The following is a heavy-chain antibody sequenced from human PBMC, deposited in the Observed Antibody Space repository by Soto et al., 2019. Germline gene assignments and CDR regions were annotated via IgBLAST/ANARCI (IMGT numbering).Heavy chain of an antibody. V-gene: IGHV3-11*01. Sequence: QVQLVESGGGLVQPGGSLRLSCAASGFTFGDYEMSWIRQAAGQGPEWVSFLSRSGNTIYYADSVKGRFSISRDIAENSLYLQRESLRGEDKATDLCARSRGWYEADAFEMGGQGTRVTVSA. CDR2: LSRSGNTI. CDR1: GFTFGDYE. D-gene: IGHD6-19*01. J-gene: IGHJ3*02. CDR3: ARSRGWYEADAFEM.